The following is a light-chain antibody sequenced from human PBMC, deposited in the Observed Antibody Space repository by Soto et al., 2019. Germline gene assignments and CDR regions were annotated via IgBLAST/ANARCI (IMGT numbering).Light chain of an antibody. CDR3: QQYGSSPWT. CDR1: QSVSSSY. V-gene: IGKV3-20*01. Sequence: EIVLTQSPGTLSLSPGERATLSCRASQSVSSSYLAWCQQKPGQAPRLLIYGASSRATGIPDRFSGSGSGTDFTLTISRLEPEDVAVYYCQQYGSSPWTFGQGTKVEIK. CDR2: GAS. J-gene: IGKJ1*01.